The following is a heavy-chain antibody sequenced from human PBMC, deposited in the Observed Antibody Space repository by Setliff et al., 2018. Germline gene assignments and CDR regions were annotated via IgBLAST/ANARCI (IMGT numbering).Heavy chain of an antibody. J-gene: IGHJ4*02. V-gene: IGHV3-73*01. CDR3: ASDIHNDYDYFDY. D-gene: IGHD4-17*01. CDR1: GFTFSRSA. Sequence: LSCAASGFTFSRSAIHWVRQASGKGLEWVGRVRSRINNFATAYDASVKGRFIISRDDSKNTAYLQMNSLKTEDTAVYYCASDIHNDYDYFDYWGQGIQVTVPS. CDR2: VRSRINNFAT.